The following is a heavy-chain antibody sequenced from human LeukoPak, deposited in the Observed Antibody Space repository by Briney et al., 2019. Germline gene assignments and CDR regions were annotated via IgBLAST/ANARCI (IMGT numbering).Heavy chain of an antibody. CDR3: AREESGGYFDY. Sequence: ASVKVSCKASGYAFTNYYMHWVRQAPGQGLEWMGLINPTGSSTNYTQKFRGRVTMTRDTSTTTVYMELSSLRSEDTAVYYCAREESGGYFDYWGQGTLVTVSS. CDR2: INPTGSST. V-gene: IGHV1-46*01. D-gene: IGHD2-8*02. J-gene: IGHJ4*02. CDR1: GYAFTNYY.